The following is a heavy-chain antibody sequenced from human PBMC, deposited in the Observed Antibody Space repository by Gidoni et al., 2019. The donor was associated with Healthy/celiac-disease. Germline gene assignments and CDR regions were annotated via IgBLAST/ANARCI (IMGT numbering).Heavy chain of an antibody. CDR3: AKGSSSWYWAFDI. D-gene: IGHD6-13*01. Sequence: EVQPLASGAGLVQHGRSLRLACAASGFPFSSYAMSWVRQAPGKGLEWVSAISGSGGSTYYADSVKGRFTISRDNSKNTLYLQMNSLRAEDTAVYYCAKGSSSWYWAFDIWGQGTMVTVSS. V-gene: IGHV3-23*01. J-gene: IGHJ3*02. CDR1: GFPFSSYA. CDR2: ISGSGGST.